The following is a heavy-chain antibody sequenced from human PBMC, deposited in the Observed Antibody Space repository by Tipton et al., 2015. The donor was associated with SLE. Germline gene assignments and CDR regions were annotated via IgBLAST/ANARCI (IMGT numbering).Heavy chain of an antibody. CDR2: IYYSGST. D-gene: IGHD3-22*01. J-gene: IGHJ5*02. CDR1: GASISSYY. Sequence: TLSLTCTVSGASISSYYWSWIRQPPGKGLEWIGNIYYSGSTSYNPSLKSRVTISVDTSRNQFSLRLSSVTAADTAVYYCVTYYYDSSGVNWFDPWGQGTLVTVSS. CDR3: VTYYYDSSGVNWFDP. V-gene: IGHV4-59*01.